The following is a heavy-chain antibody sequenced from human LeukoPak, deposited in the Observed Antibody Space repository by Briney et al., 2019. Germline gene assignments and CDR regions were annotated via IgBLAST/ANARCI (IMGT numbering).Heavy chain of an antibody. Sequence: SETLSLTCAVSGSSISTGYYWGWIRHPPGRGLEWIVSIYHSGSTYYNPSLKSRVTISVDTSKNQFSLKLSSVTAADTAVYYCARVDGYCSSTSCLHYFDYWGQGTLVTVSS. V-gene: IGHV4-38-2*01. CDR2: IYHSGST. D-gene: IGHD2-2*03. J-gene: IGHJ4*02. CDR1: GSSISTGYY. CDR3: ARVDGYCSSTSCLHYFDY.